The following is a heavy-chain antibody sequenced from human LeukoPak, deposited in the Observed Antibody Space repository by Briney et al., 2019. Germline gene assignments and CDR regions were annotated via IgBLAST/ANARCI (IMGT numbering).Heavy chain of an antibody. CDR3: ATLLWFGELLPEIDY. CDR1: GYTLTELS. J-gene: IGHJ4*02. CDR2: FDPEDGET. V-gene: IGHV1-24*01. D-gene: IGHD3-10*01. Sequence: ASVKVSCKVSGYTLTELSMHWVRQAPGKGLEWMGGFDPEDGETIYAQKFQGRVTMTEDTSTDTAYMELSSLRSEDTAVYYCATLLWFGELLPEIDYWGQGTLVTVSS.